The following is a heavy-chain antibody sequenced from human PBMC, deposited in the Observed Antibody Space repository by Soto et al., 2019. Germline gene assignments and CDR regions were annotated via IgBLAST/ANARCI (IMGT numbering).Heavy chain of an antibody. D-gene: IGHD6-19*01. V-gene: IGHV3-73*01. Sequence: GSRRLSCAASGFTFSGSAMHWVRQASGKGLEWVGRIRSKANSYATAYAASVKGRFTISRDDSKNTAYLQMNSLKTEDTAVYYCTRSSSGWYHDYWGQGTLVTVSS. CDR3: TRSSSGWYHDY. CDR2: IRSKANSYAT. CDR1: GFTFSGSA. J-gene: IGHJ4*02.